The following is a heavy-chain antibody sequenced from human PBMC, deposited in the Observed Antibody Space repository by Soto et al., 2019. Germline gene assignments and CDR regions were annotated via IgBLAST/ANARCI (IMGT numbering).Heavy chain of an antibody. D-gene: IGHD6-19*01. J-gene: IGHJ4*02. CDR1: GLTVSNAY. Sequence: PGGSLRLSCAASGLTVSNAYMAWVRQAPGMGLEWVSVIYDNGTTYYADSVKGRFTISRDTSTNTLSLQMDSLRAEDTAVYYCARDHINGWKFDYWGRGTLVTVSS. CDR2: IYDNGTT. CDR3: ARDHINGWKFDY. V-gene: IGHV3-53*01.